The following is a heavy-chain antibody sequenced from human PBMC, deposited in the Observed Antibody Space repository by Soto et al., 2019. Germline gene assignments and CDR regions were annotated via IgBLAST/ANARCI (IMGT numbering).Heavy chain of an antibody. CDR2: ISAYNGNT. CDR3: ARRQWLVNDAFDI. D-gene: IGHD6-19*01. CDR1: GYTFTGYY. V-gene: IGHV1-18*04. Sequence: ASVTVSCKASGYTFTGYYMHWVRQAPGQGLEWMGWISAYNGNTNYAQKLQGRVTMTTDTSTSTAYMELRSLRSDDTAVYYCARRQWLVNDAFDIWGQGTMVTVSS. J-gene: IGHJ3*02.